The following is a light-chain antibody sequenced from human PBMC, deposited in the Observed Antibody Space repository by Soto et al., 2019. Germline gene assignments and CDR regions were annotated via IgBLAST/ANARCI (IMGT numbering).Light chain of an antibody. J-gene: IGKJ3*01. CDR1: QSVNSY. V-gene: IGKV3-11*01. CDR3: QQRSNWGFT. CDR2: DAS. Sequence: EIVLTQSPATLSLSPGERATLSCRASQSVNSYLAWYQQKPGQAPGLLIYDASNRATGIPARFSGSGSGTDFTLTISSLEPEDFAVYYCQQRSNWGFTFGPGTKVDI.